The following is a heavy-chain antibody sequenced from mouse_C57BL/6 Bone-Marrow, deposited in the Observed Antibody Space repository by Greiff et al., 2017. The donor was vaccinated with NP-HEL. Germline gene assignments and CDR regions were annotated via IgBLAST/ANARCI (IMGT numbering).Heavy chain of an antibody. CDR3: ARENYGSSYWYFDV. CDR1: GFTFSSYA. J-gene: IGHJ1*03. D-gene: IGHD1-1*01. Sequence: EVQVVESGGGLVKPGGSLKLSCAASGFTFSSYAMPWVRQTPEKRLEWVATISDGGSYTYYPDNVKGRFTISRDNAKNNLYLQMSHLKSEDTAMYYCARENYGSSYWYFDVWGTGTTVTVTS. CDR2: ISDGGSYT. V-gene: IGHV5-4*01.